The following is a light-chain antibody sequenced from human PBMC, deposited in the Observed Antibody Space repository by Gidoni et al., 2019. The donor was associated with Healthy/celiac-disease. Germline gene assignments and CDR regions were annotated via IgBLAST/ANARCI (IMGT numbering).Light chain of an antibody. CDR2: GAS. J-gene: IGKJ1*01. Sequence: EIVMTQSPATLSVSPGERATLSCRASQSVSSNLAWYQQKPGQAPRLLIYGASTRATGIPVRFSGSGSGTEFTLTISSLQSEDFAVYYCQQYNNWRGTFGQXTKVEIK. CDR3: QQYNNWRGT. CDR1: QSVSSN. V-gene: IGKV3-15*01.